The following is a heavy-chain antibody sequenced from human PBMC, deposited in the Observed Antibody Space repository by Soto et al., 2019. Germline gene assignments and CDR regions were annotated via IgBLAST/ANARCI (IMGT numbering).Heavy chain of an antibody. Sequence: QVQLQESGPGLVKPSGTLSLTCAVSGGSISSSNWWSWVRQPPGKGLEWLGEIYHSGSTNYNPSLKSRVTISVDKSKNQFSLKLSSVTAADTAVYYCARVAVSVVAATVGAFDIWGQGTMVTVSS. V-gene: IGHV4-4*02. CDR1: GGSISSSNW. D-gene: IGHD2-15*01. J-gene: IGHJ3*02. CDR2: IYHSGST. CDR3: ARVAVSVVAATVGAFDI.